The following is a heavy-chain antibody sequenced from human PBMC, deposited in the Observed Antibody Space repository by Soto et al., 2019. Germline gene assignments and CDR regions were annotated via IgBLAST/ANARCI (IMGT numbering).Heavy chain of an antibody. D-gene: IGHD3-22*01. V-gene: IGHV3-66*01. Sequence: GGSLRLSCAASGFTVSSNYMSWVRQAPGKGLEWVSVIYSGGSTYYADSVKGRFTISRDNSKNTLHLQMNSLRAEDTAVYYCAREHNIDYYDSSGYYLRYFDYWGQGTLDTVS. CDR2: IYSGGST. J-gene: IGHJ4*02. CDR1: GFTVSSNY. CDR3: AREHNIDYYDSSGYYLRYFDY.